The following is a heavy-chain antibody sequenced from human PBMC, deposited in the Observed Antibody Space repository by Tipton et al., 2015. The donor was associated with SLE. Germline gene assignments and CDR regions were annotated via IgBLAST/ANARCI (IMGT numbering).Heavy chain of an antibody. CDR3: ARVSLDDYGDYGGPDY. V-gene: IGHV4-59*12. CDR1: GGSISSYY. CDR2: IYSSGST. J-gene: IGHJ4*02. Sequence: TLSLTCTVSGGSISSYYWNWIRQPPGKGLEWIGYIYSSGSTNYNPSLKSRVTISVDTSKNQFSLKLSSVTAADTAVYYCARVSLDDYGDYGGPDYWGQGTLVTVSS. D-gene: IGHD4-17*01.